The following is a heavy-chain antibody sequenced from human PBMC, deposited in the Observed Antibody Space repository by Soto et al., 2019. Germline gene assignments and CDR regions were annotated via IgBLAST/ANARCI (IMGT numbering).Heavy chain of an antibody. CDR2: INWNGGST. J-gene: IGHJ4*02. V-gene: IGHV3-20*04. CDR1: GFTFDDYG. D-gene: IGHD3-9*01. CDR3: AREKSPWDYDILTGYYADY. Sequence: EVQLVESGGGVVRPGGSLRLSCAASGFTFDDYGMSWVRQAPGQGLEWVSGINWNGGSTGYADSVKGRFTISRDNARNSLYLQTNRLRAEDTALYYCAREKSPWDYDILTGYYADYWGQGTLVTVSS.